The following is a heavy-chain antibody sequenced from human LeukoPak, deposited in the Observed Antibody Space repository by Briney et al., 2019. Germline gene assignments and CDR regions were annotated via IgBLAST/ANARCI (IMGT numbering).Heavy chain of an antibody. CDR3: ARFKVGTNTTQKNAFDI. V-gene: IGHV3-30*01. CDR1: GFTFSNYA. J-gene: IGHJ3*02. Sequence: GGSLRLSCAASGFTFSNYAMHWVRQAPGKGLEWVAVISFDATKEYFGKSVKGRFTISRDNSKATPYLQMHRLRIEDTALYFCARFKVGTNTTQKNAFDIWGRGTVVAVSS. CDR2: ISFDATKE. D-gene: IGHD1-1*01.